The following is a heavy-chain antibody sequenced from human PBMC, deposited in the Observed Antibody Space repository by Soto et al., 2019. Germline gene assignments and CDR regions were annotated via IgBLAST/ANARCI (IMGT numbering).Heavy chain of an antibody. J-gene: IGHJ4*02. CDR3: TTSQNFGELLYSRWVHFGY. CDR2: IKSKTDGGTT. V-gene: IGHV3-15*07. D-gene: IGHD3-10*01. Sequence: GGSLRLSCAASGFTFSNSWMNWVRQAPGKGLEWVGRIKSKTDGGTTDYAAPVKGRFTISRDDSKNTLYLQMNSLKTEDTAVYYCTTSQNFGELLYSRWVHFGYWGQGTLVTVSS. CDR1: GFTFSNSW.